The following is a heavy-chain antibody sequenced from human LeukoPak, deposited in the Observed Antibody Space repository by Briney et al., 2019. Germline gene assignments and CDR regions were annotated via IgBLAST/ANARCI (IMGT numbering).Heavy chain of an antibody. J-gene: IGHJ4*02. V-gene: IGHV3-53*01. D-gene: IGHD6-13*01. CDR3: ARARGIAAAGPDY. CDR1: GFTVSSNY. Sequence: GGSLRLSCAASGFTVSSNYMSWVRQAPGKGLEWVSVIYSGGSTYYADSVKGRFTISRDNSKNTLYLQMNSLRAEDTAVYYCARARGIAAAGPDYWGQGTLVTVSS. CDR2: IYSGGST.